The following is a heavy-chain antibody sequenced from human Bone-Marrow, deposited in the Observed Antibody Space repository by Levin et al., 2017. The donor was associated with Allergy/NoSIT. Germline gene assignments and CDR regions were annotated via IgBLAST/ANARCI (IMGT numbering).Heavy chain of an antibody. J-gene: IGHJ4*02. CDR2: IYYSGST. D-gene: IGHD6-19*01. V-gene: IGHV4-59*01. CDR1: GGSISSYY. Sequence: GSLRLSCTVSGGSISSYYWSWIRQPPGKGLEWIGYIYYSGSTNYNPSLKSRVTISVDTSKNQFSLKLSSVTAADTAVYYCARLDGIAVADHFDYWGQGTLVTVSS. CDR3: ARLDGIAVADHFDY.